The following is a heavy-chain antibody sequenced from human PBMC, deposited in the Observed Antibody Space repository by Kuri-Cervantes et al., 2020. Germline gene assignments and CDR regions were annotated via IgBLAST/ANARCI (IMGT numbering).Heavy chain of an antibody. J-gene: IGHJ3*02. CDR1: GGSVSSGSYY. CDR2: IYYSGST. V-gene: IGHV4-61*01. D-gene: IGHD1-26*01. CDR3: ARDPLYRSGSLEGAFDI. Sequence: SETLSLTCTVSGGSVSSGSYYWSWIRQPPGKGLEWIGYIYYSGSTNYNPSLKSRVTISVDTSKNQFSLKLSSVTAADTAVYYCARDPLYRSGSLEGAFDIWGQGTMVTVSS.